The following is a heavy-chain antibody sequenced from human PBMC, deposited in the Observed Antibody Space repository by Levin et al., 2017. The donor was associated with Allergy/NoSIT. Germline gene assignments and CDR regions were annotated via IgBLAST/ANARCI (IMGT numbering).Heavy chain of an antibody. Sequence: GGSLRLSCAVSGFTVNNAWMNWVRKAPGKGLEWVGRIKSKSDGGTIDYAAPVKGRFTISRDDSRNSLYLQMNSLKTEDTALYYCTTAEAAGDWGQGTRVTVSS. J-gene: IGHJ4*02. CDR3: TTAEAAGD. D-gene: IGHD6-13*01. CDR1: GFTVNNAW. V-gene: IGHV3-15*01. CDR2: IKSKSDGGTI.